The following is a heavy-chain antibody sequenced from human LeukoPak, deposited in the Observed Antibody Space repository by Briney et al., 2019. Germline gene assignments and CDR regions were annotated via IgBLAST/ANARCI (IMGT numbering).Heavy chain of an antibody. V-gene: IGHV4-59*01. J-gene: IGHJ3*02. Sequence: SETLSLTCTVSGGSISSYYWSWIRQPPGKELEWIGYIYYSGSTNYNPSLKSRVTISLDTSKNQFYLKLSSLPAADTAVYYCARGSKWYYDFWSGYNPAFDIWGQGTMVTVSS. CDR2: IYYSGST. CDR3: ARGSKWYYDFWSGYNPAFDI. D-gene: IGHD3-3*01. CDR1: GGSISSYY.